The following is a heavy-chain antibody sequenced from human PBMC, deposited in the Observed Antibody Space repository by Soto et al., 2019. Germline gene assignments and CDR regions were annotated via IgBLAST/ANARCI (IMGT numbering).Heavy chain of an antibody. J-gene: IGHJ6*02. D-gene: IGHD2-2*03. CDR3: ARDGYCVSTTCYFLPDV. Sequence: EVQVVESGGGLVQPGGSLRLSCAASGFTFSRYGMNWVRQAPGKGLEGVAYISSSSSTIYYADSVKGRFTISRDNAKNSLYLQMNSLRDEDTAVYYCARDGYCVSTTCYFLPDVWGQGTTVTVSS. CDR2: ISSSSSTI. V-gene: IGHV3-48*02. CDR1: GFTFSRYG.